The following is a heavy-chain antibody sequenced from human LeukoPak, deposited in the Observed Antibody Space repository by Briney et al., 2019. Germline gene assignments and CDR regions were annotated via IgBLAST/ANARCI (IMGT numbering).Heavy chain of an antibody. CDR1: GFTFSDYY. J-gene: IGHJ3*01. D-gene: IGHD3-16*02. CDR3: TSPTFGGVIVR. Sequence: GGSLRLSCAASGFTFSDYYMSWIRQAPGKGLEWVGRIKSKTDGGTTDYAAPVKGRFTISRDDSKNTLYLQMNSLKTEDTAVYYCTSPTFGGVIVRWGQGTMVTVSS. CDR2: IKSKTDGGTT. V-gene: IGHV3-15*01.